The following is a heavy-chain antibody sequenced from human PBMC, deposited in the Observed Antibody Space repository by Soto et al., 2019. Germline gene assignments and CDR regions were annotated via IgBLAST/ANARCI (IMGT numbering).Heavy chain of an antibody. D-gene: IGHD3-22*01. J-gene: IGHJ4*02. V-gene: IGHV4-59*01. CDR3: ARAPMVLTRSYFDS. CDR2: ISSSGNT. CDR1: DGSISKFY. Sequence: SETPSLTCTVSDGSISKFYWSWIRQPPGKGLEWIGYISSSGNTNYNPSLKSRVSISVDTSKNQFSLNLTSVTAADTAVYYCARAPMVLTRSYFDSWGQGTPVTVSS.